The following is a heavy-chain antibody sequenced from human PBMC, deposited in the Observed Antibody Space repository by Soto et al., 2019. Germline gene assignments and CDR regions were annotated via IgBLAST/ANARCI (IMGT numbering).Heavy chain of an antibody. CDR3: KRDFARGWGQF. V-gene: IGHV3-30*03. D-gene: IGHD1-26*01. CDR2: ISFDGDK. Sequence: GGSLRLSCTASGFDFSNSGIQWVRPTPGKGLEWVALISFDGDKYYVDSVKGRFTISRDNPTNTVYLQMNRLRPEDTGVSYCKRDFARGWGQFCGQGLLVTVCS. J-gene: IGHJ4*02. CDR1: GFDFSNSG.